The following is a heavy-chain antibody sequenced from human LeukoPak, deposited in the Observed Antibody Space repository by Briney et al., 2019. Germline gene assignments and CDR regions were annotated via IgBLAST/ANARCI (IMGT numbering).Heavy chain of an antibody. Sequence: GSLRLSCAASGFTFSSYAMSWVRQAPGKGLEWVSAISGSGGSTYYADSVKGRFTISRDNSKNTLYLQMNSLRAEDTAVYYCAKDHNFETCFDYWGQGTLVTVSS. J-gene: IGHJ4*02. D-gene: IGHD3-9*01. CDR1: GFTFSSYA. CDR2: ISGSGGST. V-gene: IGHV3-23*01. CDR3: AKDHNFETCFDY.